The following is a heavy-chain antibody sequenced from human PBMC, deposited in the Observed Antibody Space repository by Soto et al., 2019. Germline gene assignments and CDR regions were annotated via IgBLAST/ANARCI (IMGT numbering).Heavy chain of an antibody. CDR1: GFTFSSYG. Sequence: PGVSLRLSCAASGFTFSSYGTNWVRQAPGKGLEWVSSISSSSSYIYYADSVKGLFTISRDNAKNSLYRQMNSLRAEDTAVYYCAREVSSGWYPTPYFDYWGQGTLVTVSS. CDR3: AREVSSGWYPTPYFDY. D-gene: IGHD6-19*01. V-gene: IGHV3-21*01. J-gene: IGHJ4*02. CDR2: ISSSSSYI.